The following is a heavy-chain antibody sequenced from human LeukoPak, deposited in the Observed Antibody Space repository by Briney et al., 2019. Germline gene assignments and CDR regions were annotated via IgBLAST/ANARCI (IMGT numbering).Heavy chain of an antibody. D-gene: IGHD2-21*01. Sequence: SETLSLTCTVSGGAIRSYYWSWLRQPPGKGLEWIGYIYDSGSTNYRPSLKRRVTLSVDTSKNHFSLKLRSVTAADTAVYYCARSSYWGYFDLWGRGTLVTVSS. J-gene: IGHJ2*01. CDR2: IYDSGST. V-gene: IGHV4-59*08. CDR3: ARSSYWGYFDL. CDR1: GGAIRSYY.